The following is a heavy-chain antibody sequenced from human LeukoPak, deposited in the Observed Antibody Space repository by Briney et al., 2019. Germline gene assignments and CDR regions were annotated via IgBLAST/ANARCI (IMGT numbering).Heavy chain of an antibody. CDR1: GGSISSYY. CDR2: IYYSGST. V-gene: IGHV4-59*01. J-gene: IGHJ4*02. CDR3: ARGLNGGSSGYYYDY. D-gene: IGHD3-22*01. Sequence: IPSETLSLTCTASGGSISSYYWSWIRQPPGKGLEWIGYIYYSGSTNYNPSLKSRVTISVDTSKNQFSLKLNSVTAADTAVYYCARGLNGGSSGYYYDYWGQGTLVTVSS.